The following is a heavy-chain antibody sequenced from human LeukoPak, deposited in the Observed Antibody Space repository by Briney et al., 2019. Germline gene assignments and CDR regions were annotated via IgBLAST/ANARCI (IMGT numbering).Heavy chain of an antibody. CDR2: ISTYSGNT. J-gene: IGHJ4*02. CDR1: GYTFTSYG. D-gene: IGHD3-3*01. V-gene: IGHV1-18*01. Sequence: ASVKVSCKASGYTFTSYGISWVRQAPGQGLEWMGWISTYSGNTNSVQRLQGRVTVTTDTSTSTAYMELRSLRSDDTAVYYCATDFWSSYYTAHFFDYWGQGTLVTVSS. CDR3: ATDFWSSYYTAHFFDY.